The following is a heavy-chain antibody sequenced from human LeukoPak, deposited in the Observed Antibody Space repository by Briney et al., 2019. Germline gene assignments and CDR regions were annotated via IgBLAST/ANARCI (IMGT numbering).Heavy chain of an antibody. D-gene: IGHD1-1*01. J-gene: IGHJ4*02. CDR3: ARDHSGTQDY. CDR1: GFTFSNYG. Sequence: GGSLRLSCAASGFTFSNYGMHWVRQAPGKGLEWVAVIWDDGSNEYYADAVKGRFTIFRDNRRNTLYLQMNSLRAEDTAVYSCARDHSGTQDYWGQGTLVTVSS. CDR2: IWDDGSNE. V-gene: IGHV3-33*01.